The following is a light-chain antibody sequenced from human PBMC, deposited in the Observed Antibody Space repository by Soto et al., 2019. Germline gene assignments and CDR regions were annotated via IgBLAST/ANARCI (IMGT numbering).Light chain of an antibody. Sequence: DIQMTQSPSSLSASVGDRVTITCRASQSISDYLNWYQQKPGRAPKLLIYAASSLQSGVPSRFSGSGSGTDFTLPISGLQPEDFATYYCQQSYSFVFAFGPGTKVEIK. J-gene: IGKJ3*01. CDR1: QSISDY. CDR3: QQSYSFVFA. V-gene: IGKV1-39*01. CDR2: AAS.